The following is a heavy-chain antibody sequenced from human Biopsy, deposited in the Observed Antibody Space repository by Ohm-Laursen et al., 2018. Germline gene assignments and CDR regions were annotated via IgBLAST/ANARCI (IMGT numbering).Heavy chain of an antibody. Sequence: ASVKVSCKASGYTFTSHDTNWVRQATGQGLEWMGWMSPNTGNTVYAQRFQDSVTMTSDTSTGTAYMELTSLTSDDTAVYFCARWETTLGRSLDSWGQGTLVAVSS. CDR3: ARWETTLGRSLDS. J-gene: IGHJ4*02. V-gene: IGHV1-8*01. D-gene: IGHD1-26*01. CDR2: MSPNTGNT. CDR1: GYTFTSHD.